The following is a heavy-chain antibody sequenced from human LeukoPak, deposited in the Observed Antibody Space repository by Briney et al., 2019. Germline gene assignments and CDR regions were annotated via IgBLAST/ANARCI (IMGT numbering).Heavy chain of an antibody. CDR2: IHFTGTT. D-gene: IGHD3-3*01. CDR3: ARQRDTASVGAFDT. CDR1: GGSIRTNTNFWGWDSSSY. Sequence: KSSETLSLTCTVSGGSIRTNTNFWGWDSSSYWGWIRQPPGKGLEWIGSIHFTGTTYYNSSLQSRLTISVDTSKNLFSLKLTSVIATDTALYYCARQRDTASVGAFDTWGQGTMVIVSP. V-gene: IGHV4-39*01. J-gene: IGHJ3*02.